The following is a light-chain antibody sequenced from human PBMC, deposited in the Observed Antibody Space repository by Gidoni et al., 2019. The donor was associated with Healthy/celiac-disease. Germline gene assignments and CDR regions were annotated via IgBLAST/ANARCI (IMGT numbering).Light chain of an antibody. Sequence: VIWMTQSPSLLSASTGDRVTISCRMSQCISSYLAWYQQKPGKAPELLIYAASTLQSGVPSRFSGSGSGTDFTLTISCLHSEDFATYYCQQYYSFPRTFXQXTKVEIK. J-gene: IGKJ1*01. V-gene: IGKV1D-8*01. CDR3: QQYYSFPRT. CDR2: AAS. CDR1: QCISSY.